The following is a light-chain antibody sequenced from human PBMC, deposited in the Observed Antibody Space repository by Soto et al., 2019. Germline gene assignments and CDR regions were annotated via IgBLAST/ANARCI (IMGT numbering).Light chain of an antibody. CDR2: VEGSGSY. CDR1: IGHSSYI. V-gene: IGLV4-60*02. CDR3: ETWDSNTRV. Sequence: QPVLTQSSSASASLGSSVKLTGTLRIGHSSYIIAWHQQQAGKAPRYLMKVEGSGSYNKGSGVPDRFSGSSSGADRYLTISNLQFEDEADYYCETWDSNTRVFGGGTKLTVL. J-gene: IGLJ3*02.